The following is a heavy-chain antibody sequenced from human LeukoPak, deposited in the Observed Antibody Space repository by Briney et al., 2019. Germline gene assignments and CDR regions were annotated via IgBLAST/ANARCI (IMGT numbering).Heavy chain of an antibody. V-gene: IGHV1-2*06. CDR3: AREAIDRVPLTGVMNY. CDR2: INPNSGGT. CDR1: GYTFTDYY. J-gene: IGHJ4*02. D-gene: IGHD2-21*01. Sequence: GASVKVSCKASGYTFTDYYMHWVRQAPGQGLEWMGRINPNSGGTNYAQKFQGRVTMTRDTSISTAYMELSRLRSDDTAVYYCAREAIDRVPLTGVMNYWGQGTLVTVSS.